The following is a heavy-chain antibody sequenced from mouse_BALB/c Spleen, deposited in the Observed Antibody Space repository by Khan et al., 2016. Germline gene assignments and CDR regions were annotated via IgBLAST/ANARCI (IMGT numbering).Heavy chain of an antibody. CDR1: GFAFSRYW. CDR2: INPDSSTI. CDR3: AGICVYFDV. V-gene: IGHV4-1*02. Sequence: EVKLLESGGGLVQPGESLKLSCAASGFAFSRYWMSWVRQAPGKGLEWIGEINPDSSTINYTPSLKDKFVISRDNAKNTLYLQMSKVSTEVTALYYRAGICVYFDVRGEGTTVTVSS. D-gene: IGHD6-1*01. J-gene: IGHJ1*01.